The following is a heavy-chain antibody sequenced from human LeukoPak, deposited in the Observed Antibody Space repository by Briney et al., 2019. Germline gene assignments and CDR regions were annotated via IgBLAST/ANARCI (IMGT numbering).Heavy chain of an antibody. CDR3: AKRVKYSSSSGGYFDY. CDR1: GFTFTTYG. V-gene: IGHV3-23*01. CDR2: ISDSGGNT. D-gene: IGHD6-6*01. Sequence: GGSLRLSCAASGFTFTTYGMSWVRQAPGKGLEWVSAISDSGGNTYYADSVKGRFTISRDNSKNTLYLQMNSLRAEDTAVYYCAKRVKYSSSSGGYFDYWGQGTLVTVSS. J-gene: IGHJ4*02.